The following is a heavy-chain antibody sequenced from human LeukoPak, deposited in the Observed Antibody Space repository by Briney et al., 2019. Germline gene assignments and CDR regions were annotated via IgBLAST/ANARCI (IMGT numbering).Heavy chain of an antibody. CDR2: IYYSGST. CDR3: ALDFYGDDGHHPFDY. Sequence: PSETLSLTCSVSGGSIGNYYWTWLRQPAGKGLEWIGCIYYSGSTNYKLSLKSRVTIAMDNSKNHFSLNLKSVTAANTAFYYSALDFYGDDGHHPFDYWGQGIQVTVSS. D-gene: IGHD2/OR15-2a*01. V-gene: IGHV4-59*12. J-gene: IGHJ4*02. CDR1: GGSIGNYY.